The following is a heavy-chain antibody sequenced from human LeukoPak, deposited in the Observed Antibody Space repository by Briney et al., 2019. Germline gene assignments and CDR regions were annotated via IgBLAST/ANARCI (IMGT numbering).Heavy chain of an antibody. V-gene: IGHV3-23*01. CDR2: ITGTGDRT. CDR3: AKGPTSRWNDNSDGFEGNSWYFDL. Sequence: GGSLRLSCAASGFTFSSYAVNWVRQAPGKGLEWVSSITGTGDRTYYADSVKGRFTISRDNPKKPLHLQMGSLRVEDTAVYYCAKGPTSRWNDNSDGFEGNSWYFDLWGRGTRVTVSS. J-gene: IGHJ2*01. D-gene: IGHD1-1*01. CDR1: GFTFSSYA.